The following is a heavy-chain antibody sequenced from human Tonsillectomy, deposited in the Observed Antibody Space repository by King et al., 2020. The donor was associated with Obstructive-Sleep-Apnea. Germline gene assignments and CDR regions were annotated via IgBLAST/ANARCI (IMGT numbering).Heavy chain of an antibody. J-gene: IGHJ4*02. CDR1: GFIFSDYG. CDR3: AKVGYGSMTVCDN. Sequence: VQLVESGGGVVQPGGSLRLSCAASGFIFSDYGMHWVRQAPGKGLEWVALIWYDGGNKYYADSVKGRCTISRDNSKNTLYLQMNSLRVEDTAVYYCAKVGYGSMTVCDNWGQGTLVTVSS. CDR2: IWYDGGNK. D-gene: IGHD5-12*01. V-gene: IGHV3-30*02.